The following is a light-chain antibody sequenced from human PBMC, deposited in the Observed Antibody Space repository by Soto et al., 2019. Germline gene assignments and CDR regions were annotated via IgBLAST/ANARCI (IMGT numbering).Light chain of an antibody. CDR3: AAWDDSLSGYV. CDR2: SNN. V-gene: IGLV1-44*01. Sequence: QSVLTQPPSASGTPGQRVTISCSGSSSNIGSNNVNWYQQLPGTAPKLLISSNNQRPSGVPDRFSGSKSGTSASLAISGLQSEDEADYYCAAWDDSLSGYVFGAGTQLTVL. CDR1: SSNIGSNN. J-gene: IGLJ7*01.